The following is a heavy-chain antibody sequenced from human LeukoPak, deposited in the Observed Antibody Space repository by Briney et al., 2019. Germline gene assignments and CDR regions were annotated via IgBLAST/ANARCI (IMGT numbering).Heavy chain of an antibody. D-gene: IGHD5-18*01. Sequence: SEILSLTCTVSGGSISSYYWSWIRQPPGKGLEWIGYIYYSGSTNYNPSLKSRVTISVDTSKNQFSLKLSSVTAADTAVYYCATNSYGYGRFDYWGQGTLVTVSS. CDR1: GGSISSYY. CDR3: ATNSYGYGRFDY. V-gene: IGHV4-59*01. J-gene: IGHJ4*02. CDR2: IYYSGST.